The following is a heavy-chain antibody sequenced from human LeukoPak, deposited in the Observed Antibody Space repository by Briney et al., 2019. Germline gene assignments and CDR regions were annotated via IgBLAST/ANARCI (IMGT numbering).Heavy chain of an antibody. D-gene: IGHD6-13*01. CDR3: ARDLGIAAAGDYYYYYGMDV. J-gene: IGHJ6*02. CDR2: IYYSGST. Sequence: KASGTLSLTCTVSGGSISSYYWSWIRQPPGKGLEWIGYIYYSGSTNYNPSLKSRVTISVDTSKNQFSLKLSSVTAADTAVYYCARDLGIAAAGDYYYYYGMDVWGQGTTVTVSS. CDR1: GGSISSYY. V-gene: IGHV4-59*01.